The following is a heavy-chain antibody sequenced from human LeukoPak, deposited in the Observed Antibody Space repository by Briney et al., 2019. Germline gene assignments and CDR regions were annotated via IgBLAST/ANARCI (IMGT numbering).Heavy chain of an antibody. CDR2: INHSGST. CDR3: AIIVGAHPVPANGDY. CDR1: GGSFSGYY. V-gene: IGHV4-34*01. J-gene: IGHJ4*02. D-gene: IGHD1-26*01. Sequence: PSETLSLTCAVYGGSFSGYYWSWIRQPPGKGLEWIGEINHSGSTNYNPSLKSRVTISVDTSKNQFSLKLSSVTAADTAVYYCAIIVGAHPVPANGDYWGQGTLVTVSS.